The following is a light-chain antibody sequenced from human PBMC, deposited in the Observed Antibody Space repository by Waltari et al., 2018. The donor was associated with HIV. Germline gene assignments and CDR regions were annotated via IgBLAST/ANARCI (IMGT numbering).Light chain of an antibody. CDR1: QSVSSN. CDR3: QQYSNRPPRT. CDR2: GAS. Sequence: EIVMTTSPATLSVSPGDRATLSCRASQSVSSNVAWYQQKPGQAPRLLIYGASTRATGVPARFSGSGSGTEFTLTISSLQSEDFAVYYCQQYSNRPPRTFGQGTKVEVK. J-gene: IGKJ1*01. V-gene: IGKV3-15*01.